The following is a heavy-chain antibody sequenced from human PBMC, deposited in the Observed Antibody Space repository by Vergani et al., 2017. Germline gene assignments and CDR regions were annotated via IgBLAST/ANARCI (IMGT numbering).Heavy chain of an antibody. CDR1: GFTFSSYA. D-gene: IGHD2-15*01. CDR2: ISGSGGST. Sequence: EVQLLESGGGLVQPGGSLRLSCAASGFTFSSYAMSWVRQAPGKGLEWVSAISGSGGSTYYADSVKGRFTISRDNSKNSLYLQMNSLRAEDTAVYYCARGAYCSGGSCYGPIHNWFDPWGQGTLVTVSS. J-gene: IGHJ5*02. CDR3: ARGAYCSGGSCYGPIHNWFDP. V-gene: IGHV3-23*01.